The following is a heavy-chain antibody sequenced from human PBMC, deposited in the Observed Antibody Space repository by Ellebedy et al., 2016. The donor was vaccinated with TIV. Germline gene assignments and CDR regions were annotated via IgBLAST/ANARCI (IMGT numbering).Heavy chain of an antibody. Sequence: GESLKISCATSGFTFSDYYIDWVRQAPGRGLEWVGRTRNKAGSYTTEYAASVQGSFTISREDSKNSVHLQMSSLKTEDTAVYYCARWDNGACNYWGQGTLVTVSS. V-gene: IGHV3-72*01. CDR1: GFTFSDYY. J-gene: IGHJ4*02. D-gene: IGHD2-8*01. CDR3: ARWDNGACNY. CDR2: TRNKAGSYTT.